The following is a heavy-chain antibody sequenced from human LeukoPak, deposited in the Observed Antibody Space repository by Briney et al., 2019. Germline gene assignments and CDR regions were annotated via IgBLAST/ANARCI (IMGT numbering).Heavy chain of an antibody. CDR3: AKPARTDYADY. CDR1: GFTVSSNC. CDR2: IYSGGST. Sequence: GGSLRLSCAASGFTVSSNCMSWVRQAPGKGLEWVSVIYSGGSTYYADSVKGRFTISRDNSKNTLYLQMNSLRAEDTAVYYCAKPARTDYADYWGQGTLVTVSS. V-gene: IGHV3-53*01. D-gene: IGHD1-14*01. J-gene: IGHJ4*02.